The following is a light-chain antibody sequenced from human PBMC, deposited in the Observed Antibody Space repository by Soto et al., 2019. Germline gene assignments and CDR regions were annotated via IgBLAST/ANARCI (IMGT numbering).Light chain of an antibody. CDR3: ISYTGKSASYV. CDR2: EVT. CDR1: SSDGGGYNY. V-gene: IGLV2-14*01. Sequence: QSALAQPASVSGSPGQSITISCTGTSSDGGGYNYVAWYQQHPGKAPKLIIYEVTNRPSGVSYRFSASKSGNTASLTISGLQSEDEADYYCISYTGKSASYVFGTGTKLTVL. J-gene: IGLJ1*01.